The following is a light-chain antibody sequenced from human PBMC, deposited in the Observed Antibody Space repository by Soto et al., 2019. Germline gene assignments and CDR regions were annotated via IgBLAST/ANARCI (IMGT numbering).Light chain of an antibody. Sequence: EIVLTPSPGTLSLSPGETATLSCRASQTIGRAYLAWYQQKPGQAPRLLIFGSSSRATGIPDRFSGSGSGTEFTLTISSLQPEDFATYYCLQHNSYPRTFGQGTKVDIK. J-gene: IGKJ1*01. CDR2: GSS. CDR1: QTIGRAY. V-gene: IGKV3-20*01. CDR3: LQHNSYPRT.